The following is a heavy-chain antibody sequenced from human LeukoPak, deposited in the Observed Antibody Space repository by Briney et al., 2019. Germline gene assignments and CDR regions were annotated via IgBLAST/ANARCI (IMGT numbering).Heavy chain of an antibody. J-gene: IGHJ6*03. CDR1: GISFGDYA. CDR3: ARRRRLFYYGSGSYYFYMDV. D-gene: IGHD3-10*01. Sequence: GGSLRLSCTASGISFGDYAMTWVRQAPGKGLEWVGVIRSKTYGGTSEYAASVKGRFAFSRDDSKSIVYLQMNSLKTEDTAMYYCARRRRLFYYGSGSYYFYMDVWGKGTTVTISS. V-gene: IGHV3-49*04. CDR2: IRSKTYGGTS.